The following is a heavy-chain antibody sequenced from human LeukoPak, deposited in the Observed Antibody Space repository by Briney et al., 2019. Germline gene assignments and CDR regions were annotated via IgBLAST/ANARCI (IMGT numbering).Heavy chain of an antibody. D-gene: IGHD6-19*01. V-gene: IGHV3-23*01. Sequence: PGGSLRLSCAASGFSFSNYAMHWVRQAPGKGLGWVSTISGSGGTTYYADSVKGRFTISRDNSKNTLYLQMNSLRAEDTAVYYCAKPVAGTGYFDYWGQGTLVTVSS. J-gene: IGHJ4*02. CDR3: AKPVAGTGYFDY. CDR2: ISGSGGTT. CDR1: GFSFSNYA.